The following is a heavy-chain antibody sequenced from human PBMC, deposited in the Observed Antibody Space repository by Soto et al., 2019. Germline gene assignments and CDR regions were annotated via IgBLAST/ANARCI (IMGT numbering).Heavy chain of an antibody. V-gene: IGHV4-30-2*01. D-gene: IGHD3-22*01. CDR3: ARYYYDSSGYYFDY. CDR1: GGSISSGGYS. CDR2: IYHSGST. Sequence: QLQLQESGSGLVKPSQTLSLTRAVSGGSISSGGYSWSWIRQPPGKGLEWIGYIYHSGSTYYNPSLKSRVTISVDRSKNQFSLKLSSVTAADTAVYYCARYYYDSSGYYFDYWGQGTLVTVSS. J-gene: IGHJ4*02.